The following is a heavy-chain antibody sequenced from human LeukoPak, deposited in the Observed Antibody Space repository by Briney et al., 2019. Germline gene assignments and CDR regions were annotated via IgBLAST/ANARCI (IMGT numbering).Heavy chain of an antibody. CDR2: IWYDGSNK. CDR1: GFTFTTYG. Sequence: GGSLRLSCAASGFTFTTYGMHWVRQAPGKGLEWVAVIWYDGSNKYYADSVKGRFTISRDNSKNTLYLQMNSLRAEDTALYYCAKDLAGAGNLEFDYWGQGTLVTVSS. V-gene: IGHV3-33*06. J-gene: IGHJ4*02. CDR3: AKDLAGAGNLEFDY. D-gene: IGHD4-23*01.